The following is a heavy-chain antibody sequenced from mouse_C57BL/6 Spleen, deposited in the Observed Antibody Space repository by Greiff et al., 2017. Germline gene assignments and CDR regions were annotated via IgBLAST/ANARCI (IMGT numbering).Heavy chain of an antibody. D-gene: IGHD2-4*01. V-gene: IGHV3-6*01. J-gene: IGHJ3*01. CDR2: ISYDGSN. CDR3: ARFDYDVAWCAY. CDR1: GYSITSGYY. Sequence: EVQLQQSGPGLVKPSQSLSLTCSVTGYSITSGYYWNWIRQFPGNKLEWMGYISYDGSNNYNPSLKNRISITRDTSKNQFFLKLNSVTTEDTATYYCARFDYDVAWCAYCGRGTLVTVSA.